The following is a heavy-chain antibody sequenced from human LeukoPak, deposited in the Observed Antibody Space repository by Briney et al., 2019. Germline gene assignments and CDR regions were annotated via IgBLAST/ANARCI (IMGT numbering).Heavy chain of an antibody. J-gene: IGHJ4*02. Sequence: GGSLRLSCAASGCTFSSYSMNWVRQAPGKGLEWVSSISSSSSYIYYADSVKGRFTISRDNAKNSLYLQMNSLRAEDTAVYYCARAPISGWYLDYWGQGTLVTVSS. D-gene: IGHD6-19*01. V-gene: IGHV3-21*01. CDR3: ARAPISGWYLDY. CDR1: GCTFSSYS. CDR2: ISSSSSYI.